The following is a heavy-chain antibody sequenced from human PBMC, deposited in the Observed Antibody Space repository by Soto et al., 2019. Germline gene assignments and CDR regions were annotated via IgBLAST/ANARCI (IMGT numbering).Heavy chain of an antibody. V-gene: IGHV6-1*01. CDR2: TYYRSKWYN. CDR3: ARAEGGFDY. CDR1: GDSVSSKSAA. Sequence: PSQNHSLTCAISGDSVSSKSAAWNWIRQSPSRGVEGLGRTYYRSKWYNAYAQSVKGRITINPDTSKKHVSLQVNSVTPEDTTVYYCARAEGGFDYWGQGNLVTASS. J-gene: IGHJ4*02.